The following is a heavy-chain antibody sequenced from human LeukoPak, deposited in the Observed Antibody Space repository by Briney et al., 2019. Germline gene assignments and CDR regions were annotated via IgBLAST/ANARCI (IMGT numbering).Heavy chain of an antibody. CDR3: ARGPLDGYFDY. D-gene: IGHD2-2*03. Sequence: SETLSLTCTVSVGSISSYYWSWIRQPAPQGLEWIGRIYTSGSTNYNPSLKSRVTTSVDTSKDQFSLKLSSVTAADTAVYYCARGPLDGYFDYWGQGTLVTVSS. CDR2: IYTSGST. CDR1: VGSISSYY. V-gene: IGHV4-4*07. J-gene: IGHJ4*02.